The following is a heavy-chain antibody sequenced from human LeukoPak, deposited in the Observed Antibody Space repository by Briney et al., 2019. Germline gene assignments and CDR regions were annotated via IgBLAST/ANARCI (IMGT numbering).Heavy chain of an antibody. CDR2: IRYDGSNK. Sequence: PGGSLRLSCAASGFTFSSYGMHWVRQAPGKGLEWVAFIRYDGSNKYYADSVKGRFTISRDNSKNTLYLQMNSLRAEDTAVYYCAVRGWIQLWLPSYWGQGTLVTVSS. J-gene: IGHJ4*02. CDR3: AVRGWIQLWLPSY. CDR1: GFTFSSYG. D-gene: IGHD5-18*01. V-gene: IGHV3-30*02.